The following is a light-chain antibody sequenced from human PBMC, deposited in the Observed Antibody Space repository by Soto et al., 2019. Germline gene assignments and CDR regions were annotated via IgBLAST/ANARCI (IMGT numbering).Light chain of an antibody. J-gene: IGKJ1*01. CDR2: AAS. CDR1: QSVSSY. Sequence: DIQMTQSPSSLSASAGDRVTITCRASQSVSSYLSWYQQKPGKAPNLLIYAASSLQSGVPSRFSGSQSGTDFTLTISSLQPEDFATYYCQQSYSTPRTFGQGTKVEIK. V-gene: IGKV1-39*01. CDR3: QQSYSTPRT.